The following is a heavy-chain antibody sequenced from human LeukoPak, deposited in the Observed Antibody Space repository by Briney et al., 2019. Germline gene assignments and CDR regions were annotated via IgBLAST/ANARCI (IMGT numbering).Heavy chain of an antibody. CDR2: IYYSGST. CDR1: GGSISSYY. CDR3: ARGFDYGYWAFDY. J-gene: IGHJ4*02. D-gene: IGHD5-18*01. Sequence: PSETLSLTCTVSGGSISSYYWSWIRQPPGKGLEWIGYIYYSGSTNYNPSLKSRVTISVDTSKNQFSLKKSSVTAADTAVYYCARGFDYGYWAFDYRGQGTLVTVSS. V-gene: IGHV4-59*01.